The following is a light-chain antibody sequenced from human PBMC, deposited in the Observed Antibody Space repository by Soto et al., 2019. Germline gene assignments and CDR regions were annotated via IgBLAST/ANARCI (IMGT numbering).Light chain of an antibody. CDR3: QQSYIIPLT. Sequence: AIRMTQSPSSFSASTGDRVTITCRASQGISSYLAWYQQKPGKAPKLLIYAASTLQSGVPSRFSGSGSGTDFTLTISSLQPEDFAIYHCQQSYIIPLTFGGGTKVDIK. V-gene: IGKV1-8*01. CDR2: AAS. CDR1: QGISSY. J-gene: IGKJ4*01.